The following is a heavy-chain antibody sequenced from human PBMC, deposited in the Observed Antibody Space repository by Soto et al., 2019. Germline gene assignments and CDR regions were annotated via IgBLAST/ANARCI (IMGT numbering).Heavy chain of an antibody. D-gene: IGHD3-9*01. CDR3: AREPLCGSRCYDKWFDP. J-gene: IGHJ5*02. Sequence: QVQLVQSGAEVKKPGASVKVSCKTSGYTFTSYAIHWVRQAPGQRLEWMGWINVGNGNTEYSQKFQDRVTITRDTSVSTAYMELSSLRSEDTAMYYCAREPLCGSRCYDKWFDPWGQGTLVTVCS. V-gene: IGHV1-3*01. CDR2: INVGNGNT. CDR1: GYTFTSYA.